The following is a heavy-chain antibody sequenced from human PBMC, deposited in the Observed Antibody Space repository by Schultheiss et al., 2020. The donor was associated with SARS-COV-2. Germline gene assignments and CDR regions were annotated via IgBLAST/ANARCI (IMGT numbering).Heavy chain of an antibody. J-gene: IGHJ4*02. CDR3: ARVPHSHYSTAFYFHYLDY. CDR2: IYHTGST. Sequence: SETLSLTCAVSGFPISSGYCWGWIRQPPGKGLEWIGNIYHTGSTFYNPSLKSRVTISVDTTENHFSLKLNSVTAADTAIYYCARVPHSHYSTAFYFHYLDYWGQGTLVTVSS. CDR1: GFPISSGYC. D-gene: IGHD2-8*02. V-gene: IGHV4-38-2*01.